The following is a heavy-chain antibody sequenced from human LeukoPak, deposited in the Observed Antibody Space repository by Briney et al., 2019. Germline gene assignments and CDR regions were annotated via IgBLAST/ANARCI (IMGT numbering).Heavy chain of an antibody. V-gene: IGHV3-48*03. CDR3: ARLRSDALDI. CDR2: ISSSGSTI. CDR1: GFTFSTYE. Sequence: PGGSLRLSCAASGFTFSTYEMNWVRQGPGKGLEWISYISSSGSTIYYADSVKGRFSISRGNAKNSLYLQMNSLRAEDTAVYYCARLRSDALDIWGQGTVVSVSS. J-gene: IGHJ3*02.